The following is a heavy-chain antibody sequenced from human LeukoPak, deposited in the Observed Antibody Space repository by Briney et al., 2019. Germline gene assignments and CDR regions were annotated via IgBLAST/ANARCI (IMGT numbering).Heavy chain of an antibody. V-gene: IGHV3-7*01. D-gene: IGHD6-13*01. J-gene: IGHJ4*02. Sequence: TGGSLRLSCAASGFSFSSYWMSWVRQAPEKGLAWVANIKQDGSQKQYVDSVKGRFTISRDNAKNSLYLQMNRLRADDTAVYHCARVRSAAAGPLDYWGQGTLVTVSS. CDR2: IKQDGSQK. CDR3: ARVRSAAAGPLDY. CDR1: GFSFSSYW.